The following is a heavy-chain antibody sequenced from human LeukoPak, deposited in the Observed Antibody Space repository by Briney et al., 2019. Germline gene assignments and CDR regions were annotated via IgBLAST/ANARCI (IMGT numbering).Heavy chain of an antibody. D-gene: IGHD3-16*01. J-gene: IGHJ4*02. CDR1: GFSFSKYW. Sequence: PWGSLRLSCAASGFSFSKYWMHWVRQTPGEGLVWVARIREDGTYTSYADFVRGRFTISRDNARNTVFLQMNSLRAEDTAVYYCARDFDMGITPGDDFDFWGQRTLVTVSS. V-gene: IGHV3-74*01. CDR2: IREDGTYT. CDR3: ARDFDMGITPGDDFDF.